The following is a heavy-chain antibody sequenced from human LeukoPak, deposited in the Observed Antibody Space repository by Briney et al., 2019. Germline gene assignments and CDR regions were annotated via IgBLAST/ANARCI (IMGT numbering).Heavy chain of an antibody. CDR2: IYYSGST. D-gene: IGHD2-15*01. CDR1: GGSISSGGYY. CDR3: ARTGGGSCYSCNWFDP. V-gene: IGHV4-31*03. J-gene: IGHJ5*02. Sequence: PSQTLSLTCTVSGGSISSGGYYWSWIRQHPGKGPEWIGYIYYSGSTYYNPSLKSRVTISVDTSKNQFSLKLSSVTAADTAVYYCARTGGGSCYSCNWFDPWGQGTLVTVSS.